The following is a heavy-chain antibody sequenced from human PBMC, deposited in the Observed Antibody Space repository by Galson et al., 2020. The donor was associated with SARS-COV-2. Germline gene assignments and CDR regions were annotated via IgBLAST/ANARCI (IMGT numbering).Heavy chain of an antibody. CDR2: INFGGDT. Sequence: SQTLSLTCAVYGGSFSGYSWTWIRQAPGKGLAWIGEINFGGDTNYSTSLRSRVTLSVDTSNNKFSLKLRSVSAAYTALYYCTRGHLGVVPSPVLGLGPFYSYYDMDVWGKGTSVTVSS. CDR3: TRGHLGVVPSPVLGLGPFYSYYDMDV. J-gene: IGHJ6*03. D-gene: IGHD2-2*01. V-gene: IGHV4-34*01. CDR1: GGSFSGYS.